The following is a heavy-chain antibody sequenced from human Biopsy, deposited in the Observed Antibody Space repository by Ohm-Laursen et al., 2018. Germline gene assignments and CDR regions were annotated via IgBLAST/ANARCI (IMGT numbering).Heavy chain of an antibody. J-gene: IGHJ1*01. V-gene: IGHV1-69*04. Sequence: GSSVKVSCKTSGGTFTTYGFNWVRQAPGHGLEWMGRIIPIVGRAYYAQKFQDRVTVAADTSTSTATMELRSLRSDDTAVYYCATKLTGYFHHWGQGTLVIVSS. D-gene: IGHD3-9*01. CDR3: ATKLTGYFHH. CDR2: IIPIVGRA. CDR1: GGTFTTYG.